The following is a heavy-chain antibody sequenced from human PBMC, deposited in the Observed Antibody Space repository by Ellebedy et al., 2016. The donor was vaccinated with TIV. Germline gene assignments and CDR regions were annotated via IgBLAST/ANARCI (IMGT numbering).Heavy chain of an antibody. D-gene: IGHD4-17*01. CDR2: LNPNNGDT. CDR3: ARGSTVTNPDY. Sequence: AASVKVSCKASGYTFIGYSLHWVRQAPGQGLEWMGWLNPNNGDTHYAQKFQGRVTMTRDTSISTAYMELSSLRSDDTAVYYCARGSTVTNPDYWGQGTLVTVSS. V-gene: IGHV1-2*02. J-gene: IGHJ4*02. CDR1: GYTFIGYS.